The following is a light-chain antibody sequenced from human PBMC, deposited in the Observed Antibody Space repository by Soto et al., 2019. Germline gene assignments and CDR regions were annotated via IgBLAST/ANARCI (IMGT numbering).Light chain of an antibody. CDR3: QHYGTSPWT. CDR1: QSIDSNY. V-gene: IGKV3-20*01. CDR2: GAS. J-gene: IGKJ1*01. Sequence: EIVLTQSPGTLSLSPGERATLSCRASQSIDSNYLGWYQQKPGQTPRLLIYGASTRATGIPDRFSGSGSGTDLTLTISRLEPDGFAVYYCQHYGTSPWTFGQGTKVEIK.